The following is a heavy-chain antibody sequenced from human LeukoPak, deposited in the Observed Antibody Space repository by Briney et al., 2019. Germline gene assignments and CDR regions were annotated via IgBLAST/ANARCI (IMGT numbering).Heavy chain of an antibody. D-gene: IGHD3-10*01. V-gene: IGHV3-7*01. Sequence: PGGSLRLSCAASGFTFSSYWMSWVRQAPGKGLEWVANIKQDGSEKYYVDSVKGRFTIPRDNAKNSLYLQMNSLRAEDTAVYYCARTETLWFGELFPDYWGQGTLVTVSS. CDR3: ARTETLWFGELFPDY. CDR1: GFTFSSYW. CDR2: IKQDGSEK. J-gene: IGHJ4*02.